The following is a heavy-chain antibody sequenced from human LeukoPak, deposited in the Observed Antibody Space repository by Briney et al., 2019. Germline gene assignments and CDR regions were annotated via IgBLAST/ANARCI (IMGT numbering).Heavy chain of an antibody. Sequence: PSETLSLTCAVYGGSFSGYYWSWIRQPPGKGLEWIGETNHSASTNYNPSLKSRVTISVDTSKNQFSLKLSSVTAADTAVYYCARRFPRVNPEYYYDSSGYYLDYWGQGTLVTVSS. CDR2: TNHSAST. D-gene: IGHD3-22*01. J-gene: IGHJ4*02. CDR3: ARRFPRVNPEYYYDSSGYYLDY. CDR1: GGSFSGYY. V-gene: IGHV4-34*01.